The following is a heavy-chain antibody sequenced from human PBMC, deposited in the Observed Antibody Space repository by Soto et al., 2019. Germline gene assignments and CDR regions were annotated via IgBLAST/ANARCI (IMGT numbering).Heavy chain of an antibody. D-gene: IGHD1-26*01. V-gene: IGHV3-7*01. Sequence: GGSLRLSCAASGFTFSSYWMSWVRQAPGKGLEWVANIKKDGSEKYYVDSVKGRFTISRDNAKNSLYLQMNSLRAEDTAVYYCARDDYKGGSYYYYYGMDVWGQGTTVTVSS. CDR1: GFTFSSYW. CDR2: IKKDGSEK. CDR3: ARDDYKGGSYYYYYGMDV. J-gene: IGHJ6*02.